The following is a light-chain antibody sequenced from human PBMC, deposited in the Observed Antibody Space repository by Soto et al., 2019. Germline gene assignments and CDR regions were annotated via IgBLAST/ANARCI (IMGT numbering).Light chain of an antibody. V-gene: IGKV3-15*01. Sequence: EIVMTQYPATLSVSPGERATLSCRASQSVSSNLAWYQQKPGQAPRLLIYGASTRATGIPARFSGSGSGTEFTLTISSLQSEDFAVYYCQQYNNWPPWTFGHGTKVDI. CDR1: QSVSSN. CDR2: GAS. CDR3: QQYNNWPPWT. J-gene: IGKJ1*01.